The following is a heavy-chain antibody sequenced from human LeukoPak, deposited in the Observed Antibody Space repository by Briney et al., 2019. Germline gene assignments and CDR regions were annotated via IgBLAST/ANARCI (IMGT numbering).Heavy chain of an antibody. J-gene: IGHJ4*02. CDR3: VTGSGFAY. CDR1: GFTFSRYR. CDR2: INSDGSTI. Sequence: PGGSLRLSCAASGFTFSRYRMNWVRQAPGEGLVWVSFINSDGSTITYADSVKGRFTTSRDNTKNTLYLQMNSLRAADTAVYYCVTGSGFAYWGQGTLVTVSS. V-gene: IGHV3-74*01. D-gene: IGHD6-19*01.